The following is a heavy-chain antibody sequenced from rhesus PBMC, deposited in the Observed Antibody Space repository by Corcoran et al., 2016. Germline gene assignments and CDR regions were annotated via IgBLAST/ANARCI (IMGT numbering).Heavy chain of an antibody. Sequence: QVQLQESGPGLVKPSETLSLTCAVSGVSISSSYYSWSWFRPPPGEGREWIGYIAYSGSNSYNPSLKSRVTISRDTSKNQFSLKLSAVTAADTAVYYCASVKSGSWKGSLDVWGRGVLVTVSS. V-gene: IGHV4-122*02. CDR1: GVSISSSYYS. D-gene: IGHD6-25*01. CDR3: ASVKSGSWKGSLDV. J-gene: IGHJ5-2*02. CDR2: IAYSGSN.